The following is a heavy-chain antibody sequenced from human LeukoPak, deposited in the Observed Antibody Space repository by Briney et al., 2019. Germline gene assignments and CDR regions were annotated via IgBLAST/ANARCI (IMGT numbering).Heavy chain of an antibody. D-gene: IGHD1-1*01. CDR3: ARGQRFFDY. V-gene: IGHV1-2*02. J-gene: IGHJ4*02. CDR1: GYTFTGYY. Sequence: GASVKVSCTASGYTFTGYYIHWVRQAPGQGLEWMGWINPNSGGTNYAQKFQDRVTMTRDTSISTAYMELSSLRSDDTAVYYCARGQRFFDYWGQGTLVTVSS. CDR2: INPNSGGT.